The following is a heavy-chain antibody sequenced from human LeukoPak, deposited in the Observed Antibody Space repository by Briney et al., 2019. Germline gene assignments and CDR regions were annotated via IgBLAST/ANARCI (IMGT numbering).Heavy chain of an antibody. CDR3: AKGKEYQLLYPFDY. D-gene: IGHD2-2*02. J-gene: IGHJ4*02. CDR2: ISGSGGST. Sequence: GGSLRLSRAASGLTFHRYAMSWVRQAPGKGLEWVSAISGSGGSTYYADSVKGRFTISRHNSKNTLYLQMNSLRAEDTAVYYCAKGKEYQLLYPFDYWGQGTLVTVSS. CDR1: GLTFHRYA. V-gene: IGHV3-23*01.